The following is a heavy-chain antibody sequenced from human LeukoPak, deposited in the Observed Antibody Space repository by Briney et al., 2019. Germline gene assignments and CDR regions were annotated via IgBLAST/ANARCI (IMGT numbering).Heavy chain of an antibody. Sequence: SETLSLTCTVSGGSISSGDYFWGWIRQPPGKGLEWIATIHHSGNTYYNPSLKSRVTISVDTSKNQFSLRLSSVTAADTAVYYCARLSNGFYHGALDYWGQGTLVTVSS. CDR3: ARLSNGFYHGALDY. J-gene: IGHJ4*02. CDR1: GGSISSGDYF. V-gene: IGHV4-39*07. CDR2: IHHSGNT. D-gene: IGHD3-22*01.